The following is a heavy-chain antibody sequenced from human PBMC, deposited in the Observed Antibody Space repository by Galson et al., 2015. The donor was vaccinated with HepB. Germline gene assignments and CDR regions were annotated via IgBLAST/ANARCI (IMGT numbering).Heavy chain of an antibody. CDR1: GYTFTSYY. D-gene: IGHD4-17*01. Sequence: SVKVSCKASGYTFTSYYMHWVRQAPGQGLEWMGIINPSGGSTSYAQKFQGRVTMTEDTSTDTAYMELSSLRSEDTAVYYCATATQRAYFDYWGQGTLVTVSS. J-gene: IGHJ4*02. CDR3: ATATQRAYFDY. CDR2: INPSGGST. V-gene: IGHV1-46*01.